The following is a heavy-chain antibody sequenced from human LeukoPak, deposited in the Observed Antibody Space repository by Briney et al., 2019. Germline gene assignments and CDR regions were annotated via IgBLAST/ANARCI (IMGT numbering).Heavy chain of an antibody. V-gene: IGHV4-59*01. CDR2: INYSGST. J-gene: IGHJ4*02. D-gene: IGHD6-19*01. CDR1: GGSISSYY. CDR3: ASTGEMYCSGWYFDY. Sequence: SETLSLTCTVSGGSISSYYWSWIRQPPGKGLEWIGYINYSGSTNYNPSLKSRVTISVDTSKNQFSLKLSSVTAADTAVYHCASTGEMYCSGWYFDYWGQGTLVTVSS.